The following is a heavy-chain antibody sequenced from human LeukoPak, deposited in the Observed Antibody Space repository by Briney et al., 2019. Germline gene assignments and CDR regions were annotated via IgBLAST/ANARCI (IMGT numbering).Heavy chain of an antibody. CDR3: AREDYSSGNPTIDN. J-gene: IGHJ4*02. CDR2: IGGSSSFM. CDR1: GFTFHTYV. V-gene: IGHV3-21*01. Sequence: GGSLRLSCAASGFTFHTYVMKWVRQAPGKGLEGVSSIGGSSSFMYYADSVRGRFTISRDNAKNSLYLQMNSLRAEDAAVYYCAREDYSSGNPTIDNWGQGTLVTVSS. D-gene: IGHD3-10*01.